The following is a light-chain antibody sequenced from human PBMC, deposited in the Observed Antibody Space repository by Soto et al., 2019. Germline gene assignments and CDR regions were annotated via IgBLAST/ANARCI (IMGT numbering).Light chain of an antibody. CDR1: SSDVGAFNF. V-gene: IGLV2-14*03. CDR3: TSHTTTSPPVL. J-gene: IGLJ2*01. CDR2: DVR. Sequence: QSALTQPASVSGSPGQSITISCTGTSSDVGAFNFVSWYQQHPGKAPKLMICDVRHRPSGVSDRFPGSKSGNTASLTIYGLQAEDEADYYCTSHTTTSPPVLFGGGTKLTVL.